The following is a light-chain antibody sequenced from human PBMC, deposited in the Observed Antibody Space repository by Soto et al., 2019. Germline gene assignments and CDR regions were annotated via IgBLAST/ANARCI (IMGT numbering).Light chain of an antibody. Sequence: EVVLTQSPVTLSLSPGERATLSCRASQSVSSPYLAWYQQKPGQPPRLLIYGASSRATDIPDRFIGSGSGTEFTLTSARLAPEDFAMYYGQQYGSSPFTFGPGTKVDI. CDR2: GAS. V-gene: IGKV3-20*01. CDR1: QSVSSPY. CDR3: QQYGSSPFT. J-gene: IGKJ3*01.